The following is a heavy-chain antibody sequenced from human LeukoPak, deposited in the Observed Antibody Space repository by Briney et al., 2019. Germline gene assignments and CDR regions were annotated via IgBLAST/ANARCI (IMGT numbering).Heavy chain of an antibody. CDR1: GYSISSGYY. CDR3: ARGYCSTTSCPYIWFDP. Sequence: KPSETLSLTCTVSGYSISSGYYWAWIRQPPGKELEWIGNIYHTGSTNYKSPLKSRAAISLDTSKNQFSLKLNSVTAADTAVYYCARGYCSTTSCPYIWFDPWGQGTLVTVSS. J-gene: IGHJ5*02. D-gene: IGHD2-2*01. CDR2: IYHTGST. V-gene: IGHV4-38-2*02.